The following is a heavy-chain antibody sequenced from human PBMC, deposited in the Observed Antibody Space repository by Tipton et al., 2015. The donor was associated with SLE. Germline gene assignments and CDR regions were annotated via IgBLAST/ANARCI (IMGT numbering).Heavy chain of an antibody. V-gene: IGHV3-23*01. CDR1: GFTFSASA. CDR2: ISGSGTT. CDR3: AREYGSGPPPYRGADY. J-gene: IGHJ4*02. Sequence: SLRLSCAASGFTFSASAINWVRQAPGMGLEWVSSISGSGTTYYTDSVKGRFAISRDNSKNTIYLQMTNLRAEDTAVYYCAREYGSGPPPYRGADYWGQGTLVTVSS. D-gene: IGHD3-10*01.